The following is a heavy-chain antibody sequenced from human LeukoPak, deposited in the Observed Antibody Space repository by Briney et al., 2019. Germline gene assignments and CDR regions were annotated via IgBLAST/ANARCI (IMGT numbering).Heavy chain of an antibody. CDR1: GYSFTSYW. D-gene: IGHD3-10*01. CDR2: IYPGDSDT. J-gene: IGHJ4*02. V-gene: IGHV5-51*01. CDR3: ARGRGLMVRGVITEEIYFDY. Sequence: GESLKISCKGSGYSFTSYWIGWVRQMPGKGLEWMGIIYPGDSDTRYSPSFQGQVTISADKSISTAYLQWSSLKASDTAMYYCARGRGLMVRGVITEEIYFDYWGQGTLVTVSS.